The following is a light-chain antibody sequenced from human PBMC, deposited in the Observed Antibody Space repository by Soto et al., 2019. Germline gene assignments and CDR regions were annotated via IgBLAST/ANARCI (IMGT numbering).Light chain of an antibody. J-gene: IGKJ1*01. Sequence: DIVMTQSPDSLAVSLGERATINCKSSQSVLYSSNNKNYLAWYQQKLGQPPKLLFFWASTRESGVPDRFSGSGSGTDFTLTISSLQAEDVAVYYCQQFYNIPWTFGQGTKVDIK. CDR2: WAS. CDR1: QSVLYSSNNKNY. V-gene: IGKV4-1*01. CDR3: QQFYNIPWT.